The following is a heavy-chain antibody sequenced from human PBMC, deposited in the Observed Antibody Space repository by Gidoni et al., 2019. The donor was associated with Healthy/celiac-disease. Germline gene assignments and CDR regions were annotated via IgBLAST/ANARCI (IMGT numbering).Heavy chain of an antibody. D-gene: IGHD4-4*01. Sequence: EVQLVESGGGLVKPGGSLRLSCAASGFPFSSYSMHWVRQAPGKGLEWVSSISRSSSYIYYADSVKGRFTISRDNAKNSLYLQMHSLRAEDTAVYYCARGYSNYVGGTVIWGQGTMVTVSS. CDR1: GFPFSSYS. CDR2: ISRSSSYI. J-gene: IGHJ3*02. CDR3: ARGYSNYVGGTVI. V-gene: IGHV3-21*01.